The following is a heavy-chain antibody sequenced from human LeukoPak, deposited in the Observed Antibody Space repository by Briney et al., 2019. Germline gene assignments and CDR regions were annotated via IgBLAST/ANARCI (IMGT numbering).Heavy chain of an antibody. CDR1: GFSFDDYA. D-gene: IGHD3-16*01. V-gene: IGHV3-53*01. Sequence: GGSLRLSCAASGFSFDDYAMNWVRQAPGKGLECVSVTYSGGTTFYADSVKGRFTITGDNSKNTLYLQMNNLRAEDTAIYYCARVVMLSGGRYYLDYWGQGTLVTVSS. J-gene: IGHJ4*02. CDR3: ARVVMLSGGRYYLDY. CDR2: TYSGGTT.